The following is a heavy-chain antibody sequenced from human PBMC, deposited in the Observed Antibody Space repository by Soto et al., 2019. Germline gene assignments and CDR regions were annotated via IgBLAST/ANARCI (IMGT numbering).Heavy chain of an antibody. Sequence: QVQLVQSGAEVKKPGSSVQVSCKASGGTFSSYAISWVRQAPGQGREWMGGIIPIFGTTIYAQRFQGRVTITADESTTKAHVELSSLRSEDTAVYYCARVHRSSAPRWGAKDYYYENGMDLWGQGTMVTVSS. CDR1: GGTFSSYA. V-gene: IGHV1-69*01. CDR3: ARVHRSSAPRWGAKDYYYENGMDL. D-gene: IGHD6-6*01. CDR2: IIPIFGTT. J-gene: IGHJ6*02.